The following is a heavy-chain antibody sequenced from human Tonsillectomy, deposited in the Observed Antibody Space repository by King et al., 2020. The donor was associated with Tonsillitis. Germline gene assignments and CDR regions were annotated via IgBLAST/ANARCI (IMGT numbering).Heavy chain of an antibody. J-gene: IGHJ6*02. CDR3: ARDTGDVGLDV. D-gene: IGHD4-17*01. Sequence: VQLQESGPGLVKPSETLSLTCTVSGYSISSGSFWGWIRQPPGKGLEWIGSIYHSGTTYHNASLKSRVTISLDTFKNQFSLKVSSVYAADTAVYYCARDTGDVGLDVWGQGTTVTVSS. CDR1: GYSISSGSF. V-gene: IGHV4-38-2*02. CDR2: IYHSGTT.